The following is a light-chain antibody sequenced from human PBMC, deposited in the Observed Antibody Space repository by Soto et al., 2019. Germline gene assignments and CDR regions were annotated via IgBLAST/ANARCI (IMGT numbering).Light chain of an antibody. CDR3: QQHRT. CDR2: DAS. J-gene: IGKJ3*01. CDR1: QSVSTY. V-gene: IGKV3-11*01. Sequence: EIVLTQSPATLSLSPGERAILSCRASQSVSTYLAWYQQKPGQAPRLLIFDASNRATGNPARFSGSGSGTDFTLTISSLEPEDFAVYYCQQHRTFGPGTKVDIK.